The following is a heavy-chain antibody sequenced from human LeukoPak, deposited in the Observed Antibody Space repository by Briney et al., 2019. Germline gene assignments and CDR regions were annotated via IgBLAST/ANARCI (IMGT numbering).Heavy chain of an antibody. CDR2: INPNIGGT. CDR3: ARGIFGYSYGFNWFDP. CDR1: GYTFTGYY. J-gene: IGHJ5*02. D-gene: IGHD5-18*01. Sequence: PSVTVSCKASGYTFTGYYMDWVRQAPGQGLEWMGWINPNIGGTNYAQKFQGRVTMTRDTAISTAYMELSRLRSDDTAVYYCARGIFGYSYGFNWFDPWGEGTLVTVSS. V-gene: IGHV1-2*02.